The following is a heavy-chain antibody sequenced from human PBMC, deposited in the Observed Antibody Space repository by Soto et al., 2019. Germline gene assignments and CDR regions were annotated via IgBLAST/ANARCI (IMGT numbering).Heavy chain of an antibody. D-gene: IGHD2-2*01. CDR1: GFTFSSYS. CDR2: ISSSSSYI. CDR3: ASRRRDYCSSTSCSPEYFQH. Sequence: GGSLRLSCAASGFTFSSYSMNWVRQAPGKGLEWVSSISSSSSYIYYADSVKGRFTISRDNAKNSLYLQMNSLRAEDTAVYYCASRRRDYCSSTSCSPEYFQHWGQGTLVTSPQ. V-gene: IGHV3-21*01. J-gene: IGHJ1*01.